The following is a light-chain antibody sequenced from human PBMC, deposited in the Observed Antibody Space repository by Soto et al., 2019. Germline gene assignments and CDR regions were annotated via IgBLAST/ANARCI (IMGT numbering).Light chain of an antibody. V-gene: IGKV1-39*01. CDR2: AAS. Sequence: DIQMTQSPSSLSASVGDRVTITCRASQSISSYLNWYQQKPGKAPKLQIYAASSSQSGVPSRFSGNGSGTDFTLTISSLQPEDFANYYCQQSYSTPITFGGGTKVEIK. J-gene: IGKJ4*01. CDR1: QSISSY. CDR3: QQSYSTPIT.